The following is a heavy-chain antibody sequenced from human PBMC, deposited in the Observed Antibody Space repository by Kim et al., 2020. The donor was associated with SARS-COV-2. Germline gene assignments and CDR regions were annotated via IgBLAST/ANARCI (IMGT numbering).Heavy chain of an antibody. CDR2: IHASGST. Sequence: LETLSLICTVSGGSFSSYHWSWIRQSAGRGLEWIGRIHASGSTNYNPSLKSRLTMSVDTSKHQMSLKLSSVTAADTAMYYCARQVAGTDRRFDYWGQGILVTVSS. CDR1: GGSFSSYH. D-gene: IGHD6-19*01. V-gene: IGHV4-4*07. CDR3: ARQVAGTDRRFDY. J-gene: IGHJ4*02.